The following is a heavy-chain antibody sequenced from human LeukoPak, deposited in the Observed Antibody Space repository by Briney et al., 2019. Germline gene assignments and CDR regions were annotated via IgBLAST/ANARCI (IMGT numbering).Heavy chain of an antibody. CDR1: GFTFDDYA. CDR2: ISWNSGSI. CDR3: ASGGIYYGAAFDF. Sequence: GGSLRLSCAASGFTFDDYAMHWVRQAPGKGLEWVSGISWNSGSIGYADSVKGRFTISRDNAKNSLYLQMNSLRAEDTALYYCASGGIYYGAAFDFWGQGTLVTVSS. D-gene: IGHD1-26*01. J-gene: IGHJ4*02. V-gene: IGHV3-9*01.